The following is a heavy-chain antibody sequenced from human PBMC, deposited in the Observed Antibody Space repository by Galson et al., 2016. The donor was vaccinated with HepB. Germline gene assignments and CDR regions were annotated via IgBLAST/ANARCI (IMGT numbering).Heavy chain of an antibody. V-gene: IGHV4-31*03. Sequence: TLSLTCTVSGDSVNSGNFYWNWIRQHPGKGLEWIGSIYYSGSTYYNPALRSRSSISVDPSTDQFFLRLSSVTAADTAIYYCARDGGSDCSGGNCYSGLDYWGQGTLVTVSS. D-gene: IGHD2-15*01. CDR3: ARDGGSDCSGGNCYSGLDY. CDR2: IYYSGST. J-gene: IGHJ4*02. CDR1: GDSVNSGNFY.